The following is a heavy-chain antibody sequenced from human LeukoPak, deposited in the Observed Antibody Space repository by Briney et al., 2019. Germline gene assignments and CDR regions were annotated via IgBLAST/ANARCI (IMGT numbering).Heavy chain of an antibody. CDR2: IYHSGST. CDR1: GYSISSGYY. CDR3: ARRRLGGYFDY. Sequence: SETLSLTCAVSGYSISSGYYWGWIRQPPGKGLEWIGSIYHSGSTYYNPSLKSRVTISVDTSKNQFSLKLTSVTAADTAVYYCARRRLGGYFDYWGQGILVTVSS. D-gene: IGHD3-10*01. V-gene: IGHV4-38-2*01. J-gene: IGHJ4*02.